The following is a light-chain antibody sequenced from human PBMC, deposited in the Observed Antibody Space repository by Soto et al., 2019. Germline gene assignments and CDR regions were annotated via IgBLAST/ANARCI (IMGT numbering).Light chain of an antibody. V-gene: IGKV3-15*01. CDR2: GAS. CDR3: QQYHDWPPIT. J-gene: IGKJ3*01. Sequence: EIVMTQSPATLFVSPGERATLSCRASQTVSDDLAWYQQKPGQAPRLLIYGASTRATDIPARFSGGGSGTEFTPTTSSLQSEDSAIYYCQQYHDWPPITFGHGTKVNI. CDR1: QTVSDD.